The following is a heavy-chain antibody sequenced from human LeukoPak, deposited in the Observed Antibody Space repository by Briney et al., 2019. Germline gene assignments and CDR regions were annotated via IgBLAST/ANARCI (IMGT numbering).Heavy chain of an antibody. Sequence: ASVKVSCKASGYTFTNYNIHWVRQASGHGLEWMGGMNPNSGNTDSTQKFRGKLSMTRDTSVSTAYMELTSLRSDDTAVYYCARRVADHFDYWAREPWSPSPQ. CDR3: ARRVADHFDY. CDR2: MNPNSGNT. V-gene: IGHV1-8*01. CDR1: GYTFTNYN. D-gene: IGHD6-19*01. J-gene: IGHJ4*02.